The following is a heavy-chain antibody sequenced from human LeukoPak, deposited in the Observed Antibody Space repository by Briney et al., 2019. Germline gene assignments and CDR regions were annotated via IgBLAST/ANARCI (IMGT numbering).Heavy chain of an antibody. Sequence: SETLSLTCTVSGGSIYSGSYYWSWIRQPAGKGLEWIGRIYSSGGTKYNPSLKGRVTMSVDTSKNQFSLNLASATAADTAVYYCATEYGSSWSYWYFDLWGRGTLVTVSS. V-gene: IGHV4-61*02. CDR3: ATEYGSSWSYWYFDL. J-gene: IGHJ2*01. CDR1: GGSIYSGSYY. D-gene: IGHD6-13*01. CDR2: IYSSGGT.